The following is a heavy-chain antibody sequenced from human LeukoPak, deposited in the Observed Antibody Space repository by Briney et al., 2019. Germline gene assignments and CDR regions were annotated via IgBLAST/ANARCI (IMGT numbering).Heavy chain of an antibody. V-gene: IGHV4-30-2*01. Sequence: PSQTLSLTCTVSGGSIGSGGYFWSWIRQPPGKGLEFLGYIYDSVSTYYNPSLKSRVSISVGRSKNQFSLKLTSVTAADTAVYYCARSWHGSGTLDWFDPWGQGTLVTVSS. CDR1: GGSIGSGGYF. CDR2: IYDSVST. J-gene: IGHJ5*02. D-gene: IGHD3-10*01. CDR3: ARSWHGSGTLDWFDP.